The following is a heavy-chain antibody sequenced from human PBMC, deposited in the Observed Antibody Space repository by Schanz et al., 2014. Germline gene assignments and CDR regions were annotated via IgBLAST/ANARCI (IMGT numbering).Heavy chain of an antibody. D-gene: IGHD3-9*01. CDR3: ARDAADFYDILTEEDY. Sequence: QVQLQESGPGLVKPSQTLSLTCIVSGGSISSGTYYWSWLRQPAGKGLEWIGRIYTSGSTNYNPSPKCRVPISLDTSKNQFSRKLSSVTAADTAVYYCARDAADFYDILTEEDYWGQGTLVTVSS. V-gene: IGHV4-61*02. J-gene: IGHJ4*02. CDR1: GGSISSGTYY. CDR2: IYTSGST.